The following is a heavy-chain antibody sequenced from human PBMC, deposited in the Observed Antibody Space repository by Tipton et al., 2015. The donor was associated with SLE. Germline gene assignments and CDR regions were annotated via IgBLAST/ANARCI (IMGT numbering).Heavy chain of an antibody. Sequence: TLSLTCTVSGSSITSDSNYWTWIRQPAGKGLVWIGHIYTSGTTNYNPSLKSRVTILMDTSKNQFSLKLTSVTAADTAVYYCARDQAGSLDYWGQGTLVTVSS. CDR2: IYTSGTT. V-gene: IGHV4-61*09. J-gene: IGHJ4*02. CDR1: GSSITSDSNY. CDR3: ARDQAGSLDY.